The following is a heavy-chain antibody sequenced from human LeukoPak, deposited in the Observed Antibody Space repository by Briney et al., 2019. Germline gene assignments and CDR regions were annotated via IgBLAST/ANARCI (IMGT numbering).Heavy chain of an antibody. D-gene: IGHD2-21*02. V-gene: IGHV1-18*01. CDR3: AREGPHIVVVTATAPLDY. J-gene: IGHJ4*02. CDR1: GYTFTSYG. CDR2: ISAYNGNT. Sequence: ASVKVSCKASGYTFTSYGISWVRQAPGQGLEWMGWISAYNGNTNYAQKFQGRVTITADKSTSTAYMELSSLRSEDTAVYYCAREGPHIVVVTATAPLDYWGQGTLVTVSS.